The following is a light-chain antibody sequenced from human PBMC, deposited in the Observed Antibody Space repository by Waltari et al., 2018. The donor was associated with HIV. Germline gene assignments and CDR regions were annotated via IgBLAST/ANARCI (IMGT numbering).Light chain of an antibody. CDR3: QVWDPLSDHPV. CDR1: NIGSKS. J-gene: IGLJ1*01. CDR2: SNS. Sequence: SHVLSQPPSVSVAPGKTASVTCGGDNIGSKSVHWYQQRPGQAPLLIIFSNSDRPSGIPERFSGSKSVGTATLTISRVEAGDEADYDCQVWDPLSDHPVFGTGTKVTVL. V-gene: IGLV3-21*04.